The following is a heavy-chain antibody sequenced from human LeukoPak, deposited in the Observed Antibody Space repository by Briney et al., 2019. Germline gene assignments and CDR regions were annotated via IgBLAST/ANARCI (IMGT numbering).Heavy chain of an antibody. CDR2: INHSGST. D-gene: IGHD3-22*01. CDR3: ARQDDYDSSGYVGYYFDY. CDR1: GGSFSGYY. V-gene: IGHV4-34*01. Sequence: PSETLSLTCAVYGGSFSGYYWNWIRQPPGKGLEWIGEINHSGSTNYNPSHKSRVTISVDTSKNQFSLKLSSVTAADTAVYYCARQDDYDSSGYVGYYFDYWGQGTLVTVSS. J-gene: IGHJ4*02.